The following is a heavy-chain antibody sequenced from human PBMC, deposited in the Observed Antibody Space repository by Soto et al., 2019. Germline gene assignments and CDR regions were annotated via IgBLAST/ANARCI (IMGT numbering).Heavy chain of an antibody. J-gene: IGHJ4*02. Sequence: QVQLVESGGGVVQPGRSLRLSCAASGFTFSNYGMHWVRQAPGKGLEWVAVISYDGSNKYYADSVKGRFTISRDNPKNTLYLQMNSLRAEDMAVYYCAKDISSYSGSYTYYFDYWGQGTLVTVSS. CDR1: GFTFSNYG. CDR3: AKDISSYSGSYTYYFDY. D-gene: IGHD1-26*01. CDR2: ISYDGSNK. V-gene: IGHV3-30*18.